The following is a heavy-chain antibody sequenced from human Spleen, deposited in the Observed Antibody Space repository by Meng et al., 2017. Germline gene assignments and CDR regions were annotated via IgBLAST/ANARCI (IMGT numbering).Heavy chain of an antibody. V-gene: IGHV3-33*03. D-gene: IGHD3-22*01. CDR3: AKVLGANYYDNSGYSGDAFDI. J-gene: IGHJ3*02. CDR2: IWYDGSNK. CDR1: GFTFSSYG. Sequence: GGSLRLSCAASGFTFSSYGMHWVRQAPGKGLEWVAVIWYDGSNKYYADSVKGRFTISRDNAKNSLYLQMNSLRAEDTALYYCAKVLGANYYDNSGYSGDAFDIWGQGTMVTVSS.